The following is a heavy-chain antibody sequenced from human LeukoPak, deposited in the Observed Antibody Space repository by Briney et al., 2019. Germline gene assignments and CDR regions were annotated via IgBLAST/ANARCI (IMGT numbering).Heavy chain of an antibody. D-gene: IGHD3-9*01. CDR1: GFTFSSYS. CDR2: ISSSSSYI. CDR3: ARDRAHFDWLSPHGY. J-gene: IGHJ4*02. V-gene: IGHV3-21*01. Sequence: GGSLRLSCAASGFTFSSYSMNWVRQAPGKGLEWVSSISSSSSYIYYADSVKGRFTISRDNAKNSLYLQMNSLRAEDTAVYYCARDRAHFDWLSPHGYWGQGTLVTVSS.